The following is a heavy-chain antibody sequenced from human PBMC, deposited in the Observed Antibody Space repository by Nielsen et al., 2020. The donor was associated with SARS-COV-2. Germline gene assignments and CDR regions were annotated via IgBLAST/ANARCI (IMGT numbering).Heavy chain of an antibody. CDR2: IIPILGIA. D-gene: IGHD5-18*01. V-gene: IGHV1-69*04. J-gene: IGHJ4*02. CDR1: GYTFTSYG. CDR3: ARRRTWIQLWTTGY. Sequence: SVKVSCKASGYTFTSYGISWVRQAPGQGLEWMGRIIPILGIANYAQKFQGRVTITRDTSASTAYMELSSLRSEDTAVYYCARRRTWIQLWTTGYWGQGTLVTVSS.